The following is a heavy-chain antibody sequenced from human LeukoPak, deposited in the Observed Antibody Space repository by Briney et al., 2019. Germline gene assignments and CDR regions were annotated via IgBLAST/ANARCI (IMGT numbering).Heavy chain of an antibody. D-gene: IGHD6-19*01. J-gene: IGHJ4*02. V-gene: IGHV4-59*01. CDR2: IRYNGGS. Sequence: SETLSLTCTVSAGSITNYFWTWVRQSPGKGLEWIGYIRYNGGSDSNPSLKSRVTISLDTWSNQFSLRLTSVTAEDTAVYYCARGYSSSYRIDYWGQGTLVTVSS. CDR1: AGSITNYF. CDR3: ARGYSSSYRIDY.